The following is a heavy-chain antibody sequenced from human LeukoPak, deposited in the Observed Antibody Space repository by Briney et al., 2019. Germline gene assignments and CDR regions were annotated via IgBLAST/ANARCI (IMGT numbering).Heavy chain of an antibody. Sequence: GGSLRLSCAASGFTFSDYYMSWIRQAPGKGLEWVSYISSESSNTNYADSLKGRFTISRDNAKNSLYLQMNSLRAEDTAVYYCARVKLAEYYFDYWGQGSLVTVSS. D-gene: IGHD1-1*01. CDR1: GFTFSDYY. V-gene: IGHV3-11*06. J-gene: IGHJ4*02. CDR2: ISSESSNT. CDR3: ARVKLAEYYFDY.